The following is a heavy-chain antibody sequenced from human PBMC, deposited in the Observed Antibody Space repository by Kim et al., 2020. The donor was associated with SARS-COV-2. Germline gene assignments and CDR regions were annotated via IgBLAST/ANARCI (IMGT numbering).Heavy chain of an antibody. V-gene: IGHV1-2*02. CDR1: GYTFTGNY. J-gene: IGHJ4*02. CDR2: INPNSGGT. Sequence: ASVKVSCKASGYTFTGNYIHWVQQAPGQGLEWMGWINPNSGGTNYAQKFQGRVTMTRDTSISTAYMEMIRLTSDDTAIYYCARKLGTTEGYWGQGTLVTVSS. D-gene: IGHD4-17*01. CDR3: ARKLGTTEGY.